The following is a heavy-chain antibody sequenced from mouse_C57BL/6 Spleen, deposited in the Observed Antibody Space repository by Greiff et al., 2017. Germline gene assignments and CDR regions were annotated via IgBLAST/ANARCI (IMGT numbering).Heavy chain of an antibody. J-gene: IGHJ4*01. CDR3: ARDGDYNYYAMDY. V-gene: IGHV1-69*01. Sequence: QVQLQQPGAELVMPGASVKLSCKASGYTFTSYWMHWVKQRPGQGLEWIGEIDPSDSYTNYNQKFKGKSTLTVDKSSSTAYMQLSSLTSEDSAVYYCARDGDYNYYAMDYWGQGTSVTVSS. D-gene: IGHD2-13*01. CDR1: GYTFTSYW. CDR2: IDPSDSYT.